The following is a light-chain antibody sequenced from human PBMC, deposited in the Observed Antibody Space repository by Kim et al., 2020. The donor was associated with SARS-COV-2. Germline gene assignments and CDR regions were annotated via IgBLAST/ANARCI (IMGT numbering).Light chain of an antibody. J-gene: IGKJ1*01. CDR1: QNVGSSY. CDR3: QQYGNAPWT. V-gene: IGKV3-20*01. Sequence: EIVLTQSPSTLSLSAGERATLSCRASQNVGSSYVSWYQQRPGQAPRLLLDGASSRASGIPDRFSGSGSETDFTLTISRLEPEDFAVYYCQQYGNAPWTFGQGTKVDIK. CDR2: GAS.